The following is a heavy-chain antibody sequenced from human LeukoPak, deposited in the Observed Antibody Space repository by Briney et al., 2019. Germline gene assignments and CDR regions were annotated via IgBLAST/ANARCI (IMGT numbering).Heavy chain of an antibody. J-gene: IGHJ5*02. V-gene: IGHV1-69*06. CDR1: GGTFSSYA. CDR2: IIPIFGTA. Sequence: ASVKVSCKASGGTFSSYAISWVRQAPGQGLEWMGGIIPIFGTANYAQKFQGRVTITADKSTSTAYMELSSLRSEDTAVYYCARAGIAAAGTSSWFDPWGQGTLVTVSS. D-gene: IGHD6-13*01. CDR3: ARAGIAAAGTSSWFDP.